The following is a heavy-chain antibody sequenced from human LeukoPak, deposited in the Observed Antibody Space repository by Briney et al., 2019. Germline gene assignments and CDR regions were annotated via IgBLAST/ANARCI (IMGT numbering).Heavy chain of an antibody. V-gene: IGHV3-23*01. J-gene: IGHJ4*02. Sequence: GGSLRLSCAASGFTFSSYAMSWVRQAPGKGLEWVSAISGSGGSAYYADSVKGRFTISRDNSENTLYLRMNSLRAEDTAVYYCAKGAHYYGSGSYDYWGQGTLVTVSS. D-gene: IGHD3-10*01. CDR1: GFTFSSYA. CDR2: ISGSGGSA. CDR3: AKGAHYYGSGSYDY.